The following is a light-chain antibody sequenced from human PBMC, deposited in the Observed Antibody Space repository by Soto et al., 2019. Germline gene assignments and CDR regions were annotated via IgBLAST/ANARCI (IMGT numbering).Light chain of an antibody. V-gene: IGKV3-15*01. CDR1: QSVSNN. CDR3: QQYKNWPPIT. J-gene: IGKJ5*01. Sequence: EIVMTQSPATLSVSPGERATLSCRASQSVSNNLAWYQQKPGQAPRLLIYGASNRATGIPARFSGSGSGTEFALTISSLQSEDFALYYCQQYKNWPPITFGQGTRLE. CDR2: GAS.